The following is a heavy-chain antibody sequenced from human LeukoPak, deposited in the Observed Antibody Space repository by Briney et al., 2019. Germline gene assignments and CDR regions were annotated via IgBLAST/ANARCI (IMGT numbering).Heavy chain of an antibody. J-gene: IGHJ4*02. V-gene: IGHV3-13*01. CDR2: IDIPGNT. CDR3: TRGYVGIDY. CDR1: GFTLSSYD. Sequence: GGSLRLSCAASGFTLSSYDMHWVRHATGKGLEWVSGIDIPGNTYYPDSVKGRFTISRDNAKNTLYLQMNSLRAEDTALYYCTRGYVGIDYWGQGTLVTVSS. D-gene: IGHD5-12*01.